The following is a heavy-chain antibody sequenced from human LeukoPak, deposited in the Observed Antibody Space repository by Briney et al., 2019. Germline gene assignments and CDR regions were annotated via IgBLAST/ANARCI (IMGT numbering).Heavy chain of an antibody. J-gene: IGHJ4*02. CDR2: ISSSSSYI. Sequence: GGSLRLSCTASGFTFGDYAMSWVRQAPGKGLEWVSSISSSSSYIYYADSVKGRFTISRDNAKNSLYLQMNSLRAEDTAVYYCARDGYIDYWGQGTLVTVSS. D-gene: IGHD6-13*01. V-gene: IGHV3-21*01. CDR1: GFTFGDYA. CDR3: ARDGYIDY.